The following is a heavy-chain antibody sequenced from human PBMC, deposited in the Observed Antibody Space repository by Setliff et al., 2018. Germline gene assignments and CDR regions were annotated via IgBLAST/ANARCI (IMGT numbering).Heavy chain of an antibody. V-gene: IGHV3-23*01. Sequence: PGGSLRLSCAASGFSFSTYAMTWVRQAPGKGLEWVSVISGVRGSTYYADSVKGRFTISRDNSKSTLYLQMNSLRAEDTALYSCARDGVSYAMDVWGHGTTVTVSS. CDR1: GFSFSTYA. J-gene: IGHJ6*02. CDR2: ISGVRGST. CDR3: ARDGVSYAMDV.